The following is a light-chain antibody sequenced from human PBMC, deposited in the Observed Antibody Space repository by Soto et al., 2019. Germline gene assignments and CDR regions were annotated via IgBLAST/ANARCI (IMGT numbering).Light chain of an antibody. V-gene: IGKV1-9*01. CDR3: QKLNTCPLT. Sequence: IHLTQSPSFLSSFVGYRVTITCRASQGISSSLAWYQQKPGEAPKLLISAASTLQSGVPPRFSGSGSGTEFTLTISSLQPEDFARYYCQKLNTCPLTFGQGTRLEIK. CDR2: AAS. J-gene: IGKJ5*01. CDR1: QGISSS.